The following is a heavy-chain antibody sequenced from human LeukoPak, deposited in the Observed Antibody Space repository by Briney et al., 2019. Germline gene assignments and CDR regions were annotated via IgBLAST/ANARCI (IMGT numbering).Heavy chain of an antibody. V-gene: IGHV4-59*08. CDR3: ARMGGYSGYATH. J-gene: IGHJ4*02. D-gene: IGHD5-12*01. CDR2: IHYSGTT. CDR1: GGSISNYY. Sequence: SETLSLTCTVSGGSISNYYWSWIRQPPGKGLEWIGYIHYSGTTNYNPSLKNRVTISLDTSKNQFSLNLSSVTAADTAVYYCARMGGYSGYATHWGQGTLVTVSS.